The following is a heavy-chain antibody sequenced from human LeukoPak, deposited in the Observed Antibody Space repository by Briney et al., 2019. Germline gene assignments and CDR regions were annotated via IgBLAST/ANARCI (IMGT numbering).Heavy chain of an antibody. CDR2: ISYDGSNK. CDR1: GFTFSSYG. Sequence: PGGSLRLSCAASGFTFSSYGMHWVRQAPGKGLEWVAVISYDGSNKYYADSVKGRFTISRDNSKNTLYLQMNSLRAEDTAVYYCARVGVGATYFDYWGQGTLVTVSS. CDR3: ARVGVGATYFDY. J-gene: IGHJ4*02. D-gene: IGHD1-26*01. V-gene: IGHV3-30*03.